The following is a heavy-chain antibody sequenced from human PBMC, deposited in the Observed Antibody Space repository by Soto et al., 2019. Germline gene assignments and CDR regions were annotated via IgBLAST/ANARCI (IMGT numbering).Heavy chain of an antibody. J-gene: IGHJ4*02. V-gene: IGHV3-30*18. Sequence: GGSLRLSCAASGFTFSSYGMHWVRQAPGKGLEWVAVISYDGSNKYYADSVKGRFTISRDNSKNTLYLQMNSLRAEDTAVYYCAKLTPALRFLEWLSSLAPEADYWGQGTLVTASS. D-gene: IGHD3-3*01. CDR3: AKLTPALRFLEWLSSLAPEADY. CDR2: ISYDGSNK. CDR1: GFTFSSYG.